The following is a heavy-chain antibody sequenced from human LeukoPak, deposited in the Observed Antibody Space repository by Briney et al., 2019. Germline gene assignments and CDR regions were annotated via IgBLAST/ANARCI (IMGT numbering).Heavy chain of an antibody. J-gene: IGHJ6*04. D-gene: IGHD5-12*01. CDR1: GYAFTTSF. CDR2: INPRGGDT. Sequence: GASVKVSCKASGYAFTTSFIHWVRQAPGQGLEWMGIINPRGGDTNYAQKFQGRVTMTRDMSTSTVYTEVSSLRSEDTAMYYCARSLRNGDVWGKGTTVTVSS. V-gene: IGHV1-46*01. CDR3: ARSLRNGDV.